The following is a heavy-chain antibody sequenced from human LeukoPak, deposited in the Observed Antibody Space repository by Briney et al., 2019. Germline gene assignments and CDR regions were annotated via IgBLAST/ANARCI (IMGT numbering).Heavy chain of an antibody. D-gene: IGHD2-2*01. V-gene: IGHV3-30*03. CDR1: GFTVSSNY. Sequence: TGGSLRLSCAASGFTVSSNYMGWVRQAPGKGLEWVAVISYDGSNKYYADSVKGRFTISRDNSKNTLYLQMNSLRAEDTAVYYCARDYGGYCSSTSCYAGGYFDYWGQGTLVTVSS. J-gene: IGHJ4*02. CDR3: ARDYGGYCSSTSCYAGGYFDY. CDR2: ISYDGSNK.